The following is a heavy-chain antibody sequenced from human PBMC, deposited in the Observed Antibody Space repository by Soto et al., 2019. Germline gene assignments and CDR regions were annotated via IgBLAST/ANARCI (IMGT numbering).Heavy chain of an antibody. CDR2: IMQDGSDK. V-gene: IGHV3-7*01. J-gene: IGHJ6*02. Sequence: EVQLVESGGGLVQPGGSLRLSCTASGFSLSTSWMTWVRQAPGKGLEWVANIMQDGSDKYYVDSVKGRFTISRDNAKTSLYLQMTSLRAEDTAVYYCASKRLSFYGLDVWGQGTTVTVSS. CDR1: GFSLSTSW. CDR3: ASKRLSFYGLDV.